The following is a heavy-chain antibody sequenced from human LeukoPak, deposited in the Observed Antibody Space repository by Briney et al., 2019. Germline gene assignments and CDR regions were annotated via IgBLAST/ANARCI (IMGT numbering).Heavy chain of an antibody. D-gene: IGHD3-22*01. CDR2: IWYDGSNK. V-gene: IGHV3-33*06. J-gene: IGHJ4*02. Sequence: GGSLRLSCAASGFTFSNYGMHWVRQAPGKGLEWVADIWYDGSNKYYADSVKGRFTIYRDNSKNTLYLQMNSLRAEDTAMYCCAKYDSSGRAGGYWGQGALVTVSS. CDR1: GFTFSNYG. CDR3: AKYDSSGRAGGY.